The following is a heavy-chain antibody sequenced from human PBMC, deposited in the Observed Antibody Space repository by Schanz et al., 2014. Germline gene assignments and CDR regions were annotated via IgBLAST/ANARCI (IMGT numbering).Heavy chain of an antibody. CDR1: GFSFSDYG. D-gene: IGHD4-17*01. CDR3: AKDMHKDYGGKPQAFDI. Sequence: QVQLVESGGGVVQPGRSLRLSCAGSGFSFSDYGMHWVRQAPGRGLEWVALISHHGNDKYYVDSVKGRFTISRDNSKNTLYLQMNSLRPEDTAFYYCAKDMHKDYGGKPQAFDIWGQGTTVTVSS. CDR2: ISHHGNDK. J-gene: IGHJ6*02. V-gene: IGHV3-30*18.